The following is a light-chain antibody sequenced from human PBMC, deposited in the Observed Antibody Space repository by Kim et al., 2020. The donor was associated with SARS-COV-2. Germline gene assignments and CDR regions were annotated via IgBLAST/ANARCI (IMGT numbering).Light chain of an antibody. CDR1: SLRTYY. CDR3: NSRDSSADHLV. Sequence: SSELTQDPAVSVALGQTVRITCQGDSLRTYYASWYQQKPGQAPLLVIYGKNDRPSGIPDRFSGSRSGNTASLTITGTQSDDEADYYCNSRDSSADHLVFGGGTQLTVL. J-gene: IGLJ2*01. V-gene: IGLV3-19*01. CDR2: GKN.